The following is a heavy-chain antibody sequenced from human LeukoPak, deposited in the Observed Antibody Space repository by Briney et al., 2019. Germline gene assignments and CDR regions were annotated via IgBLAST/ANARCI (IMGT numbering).Heavy chain of an antibody. J-gene: IGHJ4*02. CDR3: ARDPRQSHLVYTTGDY. D-gene: IGHD2-2*02. V-gene: IGHV3-7*01. CDR2: MKPDGSEK. Sequence: PGGSLRLSCAVSGFTFSSYWTSWARQAPGKGLEWVANMKPDGSEKYYVDSVKGRFTISRDSSKNSLYLQMNSLRVEDTAVYYCARDPRQSHLVYTTGDYWGQGTLVTVSS. CDR1: GFTFSSYW.